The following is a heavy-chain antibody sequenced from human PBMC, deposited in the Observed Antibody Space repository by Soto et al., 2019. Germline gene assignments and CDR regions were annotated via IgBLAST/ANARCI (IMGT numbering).Heavy chain of an antibody. CDR1: GFTFSKAW. V-gene: IGHV3-15*01. Sequence: GGSLRLSCAASGFTFSKAWMSWVRQAPGKGLEWVGRIKTETDGGTIDYAAPVKGRFTISRADSESTLYLQMNSLKTEDTAVYYCSTTYCAGDCYSFRINYWGQGTLVTVSS. CDR3: STTYCAGDCYSFRINY. D-gene: IGHD2-21*01. CDR2: IKTETDGGTI. J-gene: IGHJ4*02.